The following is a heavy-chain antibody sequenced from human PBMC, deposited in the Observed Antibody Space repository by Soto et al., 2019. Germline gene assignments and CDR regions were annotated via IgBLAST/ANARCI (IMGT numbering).Heavy chain of an antibody. J-gene: IGHJ6*02. CDR2: IYPDDSDT. CDR3: AASIFYYGMDV. CDR1: GYIFTNNW. V-gene: IGHV5-51*01. Sequence: HGESLKISCKGSGYIFTNNWIGWVRQMPGKGLEWMGIIYPDDSDTRYSPSFQGQVTISADKSITTTYLQWSSLKASDTAIYYCAASIFYYGMDVWGQGTTVTVSS.